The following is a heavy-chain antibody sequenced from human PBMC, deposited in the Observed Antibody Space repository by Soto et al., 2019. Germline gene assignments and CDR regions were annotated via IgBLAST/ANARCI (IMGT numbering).Heavy chain of an antibody. V-gene: IGHV1-18*01. CDR3: ARILVVVVARDAFDI. CDR1: GYTFTSYG. J-gene: IGHJ3*02. Sequence: ASVKVSCTASGYTFTSYGISWVRQAPGQGLEWMGWISAYNGNTNYAQKLQGRVTMTTDTSTSTAYMELRSLRSDDTAVYYCARILVVVVARDAFDIWGQGTMVTVSS. CDR2: ISAYNGNT. D-gene: IGHD2-15*01.